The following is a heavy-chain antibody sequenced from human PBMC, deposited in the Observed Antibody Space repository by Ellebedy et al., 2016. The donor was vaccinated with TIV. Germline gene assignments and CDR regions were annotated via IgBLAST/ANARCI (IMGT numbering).Heavy chain of an antibody. CDR1: GFTVSSDY. Sequence: GGSLRLSXAASGFTVSSDYMNWVRQAPGKGLEWVSIIYSGGSTYYADSVKGRFTISRDDSKNTLSLQMNSLRAEDTAVYYCARASAWDAFDIWGHGTMVTVSS. V-gene: IGHV3-53*01. D-gene: IGHD6-6*01. J-gene: IGHJ3*02. CDR3: ARASAWDAFDI. CDR2: IYSGGST.